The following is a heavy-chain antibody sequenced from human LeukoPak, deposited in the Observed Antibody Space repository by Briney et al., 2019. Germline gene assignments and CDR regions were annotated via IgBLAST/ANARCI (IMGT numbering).Heavy chain of an antibody. CDR1: GDSTIYNY. D-gene: IGHD3-3*01. CDR2: IFSDGKI. J-gene: IGHJ6*03. CDR3: ARGPGVFGRIWYMDV. V-gene: IGHV4-4*07. Sequence: SETLSLTCSVSGDSTIYNYWSWIRQPAGKGLEWIWRIFSDGKINYSHSVESRVTMSVDNDKNQFSLRLSSVTAAATAVYYCARGPGVFGRIWYMDVWGQGTTVSVSS.